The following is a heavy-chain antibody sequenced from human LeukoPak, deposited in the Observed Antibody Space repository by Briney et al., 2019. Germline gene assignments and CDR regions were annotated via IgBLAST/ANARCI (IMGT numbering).Heavy chain of an antibody. CDR1: GFTFNSYS. D-gene: IGHD3-3*01. V-gene: IGHV3-21*01. CDR3: ARGSGYYTFDFDF. Sequence: PGGSLRLSCAASGFTFNSYSMNWVRLAPGKGLEWVSSISNFNSYIYYADSVKGRFTISRDNAKNSLYLQMISLRAEDTAIYYCARGSGYYTFDFDFWGQGTLVTVSS. CDR2: ISNFNSYI. J-gene: IGHJ4*02.